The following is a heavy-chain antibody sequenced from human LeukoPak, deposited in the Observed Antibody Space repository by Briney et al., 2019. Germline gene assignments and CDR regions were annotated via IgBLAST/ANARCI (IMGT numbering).Heavy chain of an antibody. Sequence: PGGSLRLSCEASGFTFNNYGMSWVRQAAGKGLQRVSSINTNGASTYYADSVKGRFTISRDNSNNTVYLQMNSLRVEETAIYYCVGGSSEYANAYAHWGQGTLVTVSS. CDR1: GFTFNNYG. CDR2: INTNGAST. D-gene: IGHD2-8*01. J-gene: IGHJ4*02. CDR3: VGGSSEYANAYAH. V-gene: IGHV3-23*01.